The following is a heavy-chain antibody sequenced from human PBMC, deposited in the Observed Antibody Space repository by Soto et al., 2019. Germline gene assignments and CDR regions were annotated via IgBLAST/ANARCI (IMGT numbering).Heavy chain of an antibody. J-gene: IGHJ5*02. D-gene: IGHD2-15*01. V-gene: IGHV3-48*02. CDR1: GFTFSSYS. CDR2: ISSSSSTI. CDR3: AVYCSGGRRYFGGFDP. Sequence: EVQLVESGGGLVQPGGSLRLSCAASGFTFSSYSMNWVRQAPGKGLEWVSYISSSSSTIYYADSVKGRFTISRDNAKNSVYLQMTNLRDEGTAVYYCAVYCSGGRRYFGGFDPWGQGTLVTVSS.